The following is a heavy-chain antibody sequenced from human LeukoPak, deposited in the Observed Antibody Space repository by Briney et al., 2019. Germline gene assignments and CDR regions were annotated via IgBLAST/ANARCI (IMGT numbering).Heavy chain of an antibody. CDR2: ISAYNGNT. V-gene: IGHV1-18*01. D-gene: IGHD3-22*01. Sequence: ASAKVSCKASGYTFTSYGISWVRQAPGQGLEWMGWISAYNGNTNYAQKLQGRVTMTTDTSTSTAYMELRSLRSDDTAVYYCARDPSYYDSSGYWEYDAFDIWGQGTMVTVSS. J-gene: IGHJ3*02. CDR3: ARDPSYYDSSGYWEYDAFDI. CDR1: GYTFTSYG.